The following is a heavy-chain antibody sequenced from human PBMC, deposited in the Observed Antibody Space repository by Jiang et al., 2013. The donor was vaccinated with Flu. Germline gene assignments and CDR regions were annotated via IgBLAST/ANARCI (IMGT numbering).Heavy chain of an antibody. CDR2: IDPSDSYT. Sequence: GAEVKKPGESLRISCKGSGYSFTSYWISWVRQMPGKSLEWMGRIDPSDSYTNYSPSFQGHVTISADKSISTAYLQWSSLKASDTAMYYCATEGIVAMGYFDYWGQGTLVTVSS. CDR3: ATEGIVAMGYFDY. D-gene: IGHD5-12*01. CDR1: GYSFTSYW. J-gene: IGHJ4*02. V-gene: IGHV5-10-1*01.